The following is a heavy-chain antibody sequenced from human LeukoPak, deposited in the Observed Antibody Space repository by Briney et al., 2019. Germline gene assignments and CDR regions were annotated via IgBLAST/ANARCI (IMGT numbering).Heavy chain of an antibody. Sequence: GASVKVSCKASGGTFSSYAISWVRQAPGQGLEWMGGIIPIFGTANYAQKFQGRVTITADESTSTAYMELSSLRSEDTAVYYCARVPIRGLRYFDWSLQHWGQGTLVTVSS. CDR2: IIPIFGTA. V-gene: IGHV1-69*01. J-gene: IGHJ1*01. D-gene: IGHD3-9*01. CDR3: ARVPIRGLRYFDWSLQH. CDR1: GGTFSSYA.